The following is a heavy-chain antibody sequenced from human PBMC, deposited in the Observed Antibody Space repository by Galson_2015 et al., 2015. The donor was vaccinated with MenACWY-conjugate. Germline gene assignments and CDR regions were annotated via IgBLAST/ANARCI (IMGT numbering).Heavy chain of an antibody. D-gene: IGHD3-16*01. CDR3: ARSYVPGSDRKNYYMDV. Sequence: SLRLSCAASGFTFTTYGMSWVRQAPGKGLEWVSRVNSDGSGTGYADSVKGRFTISRDNAKNMLFLQMNSLKVEDTAVYYCARSYVPGSDRKNYYMDVWGRGTTVTVSS. J-gene: IGHJ6*03. CDR2: VNSDGSGT. CDR1: GFTFTTYG. V-gene: IGHV3-74*01.